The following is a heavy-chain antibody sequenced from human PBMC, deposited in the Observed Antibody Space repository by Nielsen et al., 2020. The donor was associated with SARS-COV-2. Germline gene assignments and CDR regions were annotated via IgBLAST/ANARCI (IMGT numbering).Heavy chain of an antibody. CDR2: ISYDGSNK. CDR3: AKLPIAVAGTWADY. V-gene: IGHV3-30-3*02. D-gene: IGHD6-19*01. CDR1: GFTFSSYA. Sequence: GESLKISCAASGFTFSSYAMHWVRQAPGKGLEWVAVISYDGSNKYYADSVKGRFTISRDNAKNSLYLQMNSLRAEDTALYYCAKLPIAVAGTWADYWGQGTLVTVSS. J-gene: IGHJ4*02.